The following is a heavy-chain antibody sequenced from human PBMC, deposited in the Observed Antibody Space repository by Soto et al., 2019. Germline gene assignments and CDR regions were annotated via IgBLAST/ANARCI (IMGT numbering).Heavy chain of an antibody. D-gene: IGHD5-12*01. CDR3: ARELGGYDSWATLACYYGRDV. Sequence: QVQLVQSGAEVKKPGASVKVSCKASGYTFTSYYMHWVRQAPGQGLEWMGIINPRGGSTSYAQKCRGRGSMTRDTSTGRVYVELSGRRSEDTAVYYCARELGGYDSWATLACYYGRDVWGQGTTVTVSS. CDR2: INPRGGST. J-gene: IGHJ6*02. CDR1: GYTFTSYY. V-gene: IGHV1-46*01.